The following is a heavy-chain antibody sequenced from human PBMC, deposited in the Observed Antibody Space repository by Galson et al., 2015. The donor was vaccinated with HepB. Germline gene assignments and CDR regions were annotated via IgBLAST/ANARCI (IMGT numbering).Heavy chain of an antibody. V-gene: IGHV1-24*01. CDR1: GYTLTEIS. CDR3: ATADLWSGYFDY. CDR2: SDPESGER. Sequence: SVKVSCKVSGYTLTEISMYWLRRVPGKGLEFMGGSDPESGERMYGQTFQGRVTLTEDTTTDTAYMELRSLRSEDTALYYCATADLWSGYFDYRGQGTLVIVSS. D-gene: IGHD3-3*01. J-gene: IGHJ4*02.